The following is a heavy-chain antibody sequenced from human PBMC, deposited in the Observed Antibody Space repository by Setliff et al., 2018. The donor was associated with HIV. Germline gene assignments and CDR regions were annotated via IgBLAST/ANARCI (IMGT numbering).Heavy chain of an antibody. D-gene: IGHD1-7*01. CDR2: INHSGNT. V-gene: IGHV4-34*01. CDR1: GGSFSDYY. Sequence: SETLSLSCVVYGGSFSDYYWSWIRQPPGKGLEWIGEINHSGNTTYNPSLKSRVTMSVDTTKNQFSLKLNTVTAADTATYYCLLDVPLILRTSPPLWGQGTPVTVSS. J-gene: IGHJ4*02. CDR3: LLDVPLILRTSPPL.